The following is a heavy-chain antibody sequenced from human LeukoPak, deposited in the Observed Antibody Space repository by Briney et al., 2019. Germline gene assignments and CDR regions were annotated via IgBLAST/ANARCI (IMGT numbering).Heavy chain of an antibody. D-gene: IGHD3-22*01. J-gene: IGHJ6*02. CDR3: AKNYYDSSGYYLVSMDV. V-gene: IGHV1-69*04. CDR1: GGTFSTFA. CDR2: IVPIHGAV. Sequence: GASVKVSCKASGGTFSTFAISWVRQAPGQGLEWMGRIVPIHGAVNYAQKFQGRVTINADKSTSTVYMGLSSQRSEDTAVYYCAKNYYDSSGYYLVSMDVWGQGTTVTVSS.